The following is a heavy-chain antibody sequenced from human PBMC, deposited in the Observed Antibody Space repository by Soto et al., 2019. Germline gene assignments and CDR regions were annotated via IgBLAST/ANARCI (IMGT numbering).Heavy chain of an antibody. J-gene: IGHJ4*02. D-gene: IGHD6-13*01. CDR3: ARVGGSSSWYPPGLDY. Sequence: SEILSLTCTVSGGSISSGDYYWSWIRQPPGKGLEWIGYIYYSGSTYYNPSLKSRVTISVDTSKNQFSLKLSSVTAADTAVYYCARVGGSSSWYPPGLDYWGQGTLVTVSS. CDR1: GGSISSGDYY. CDR2: IYYSGST. V-gene: IGHV4-30-4*01.